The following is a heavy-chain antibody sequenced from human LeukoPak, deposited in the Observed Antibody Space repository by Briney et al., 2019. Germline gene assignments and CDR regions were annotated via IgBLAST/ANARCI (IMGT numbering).Heavy chain of an antibody. J-gene: IGHJ4*02. CDR2: IYNSGST. D-gene: IGHD1-26*01. CDR3: ARKGSGTYAFDC. Sequence: ETLSLTXXXXGYSIXSXHWWGWIRRPPGKGLEWIGYIYNSGSTYYNPSLKSRVTMSVDTSKNQFALKLSSVTAVDTAVYYCARKGSGTYAFDCWGQGTLVTVSS. CDR1: GYSIXSXHW. V-gene: IGHV4-28*01.